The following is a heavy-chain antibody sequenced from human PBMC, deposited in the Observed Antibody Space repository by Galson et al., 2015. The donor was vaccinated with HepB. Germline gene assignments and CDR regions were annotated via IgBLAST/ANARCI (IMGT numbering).Heavy chain of an antibody. CDR2: IRSKAYGGTT. Sequence: SLRLSCAASGFTFGDYAMSWFRQAPGKGLEWVGFIRSKAYGGTTEYAASVKGRFTISRDDSKSIAYLQMNSLKTEDTAVYYCTRLDPRGGWLLFDYWGQGTLVTVSS. CDR1: GFTFGDYA. J-gene: IGHJ4*02. CDR3: TRLDPRGGWLLFDY. D-gene: IGHD5-12*01. V-gene: IGHV3-49*03.